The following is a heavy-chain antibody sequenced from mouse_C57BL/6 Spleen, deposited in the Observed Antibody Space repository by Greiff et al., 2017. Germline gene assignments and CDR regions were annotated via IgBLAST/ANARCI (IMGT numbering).Heavy chain of an antibody. D-gene: IGHD1-3*01. CDR3: ARESSLYFDY. V-gene: IGHV5-4*01. CDR2: ISDGGSYT. Sequence: EVKLMESGGGLVKPGGSLKLSCAASGFTFSSYAMSWVRQTPEKRLEWVATISDGGSYTYYPDNVKGRFTISRDNAKNNLYLQMSHLKSEDTAMYYCARESSLYFDYWGQGTTLTVSS. CDR1: GFTFSSYA. J-gene: IGHJ2*01.